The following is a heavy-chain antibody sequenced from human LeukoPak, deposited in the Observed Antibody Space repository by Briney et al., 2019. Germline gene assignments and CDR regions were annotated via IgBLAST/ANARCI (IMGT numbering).Heavy chain of an antibody. Sequence: GASVKVSCKASGGTFSSYAISWVRQAPGQGLEWMGWISPYNSNTDYAQKLQGRVTMTTDASTSTAYMELRSLRSDDTAVYYCARGSGYYYYMDVWGKGTTVTISS. CDR1: GGTFSSYA. J-gene: IGHJ6*03. CDR3: ARGSGYYYYMDV. V-gene: IGHV1-18*01. CDR2: ISPYNSNT.